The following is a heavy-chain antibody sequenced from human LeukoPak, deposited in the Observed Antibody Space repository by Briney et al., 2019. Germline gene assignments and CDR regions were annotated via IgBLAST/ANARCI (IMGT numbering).Heavy chain of an antibody. V-gene: IGHV4-39*07. CDR3: ARLFSRKRGAVAVTFDY. CDR1: GGSISSSNLY. D-gene: IGHD6-19*01. Sequence: SETLSLTCTVSGGSISSSNLYWGWIRQPPGKGLEWIGEINHSGSTNYNPSLKSRVTISVDTSKNQFSLKLSSVTAADTAVYYCARLFSRKRGAVAVTFDYWGQGTLVTVSS. J-gene: IGHJ4*02. CDR2: INHSGST.